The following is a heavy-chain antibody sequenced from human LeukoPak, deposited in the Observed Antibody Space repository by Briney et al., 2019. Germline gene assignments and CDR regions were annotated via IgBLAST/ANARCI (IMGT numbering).Heavy chain of an antibody. V-gene: IGHV4-39*01. CDR2: IYYSGST. Sequence: SETLSLTCTVSGGSISSSSYYWGWIRQPPGKGLEWIGSIYYSGSTYCNPSLKSRVTISVDTSKNQFSLKLSSVTAADTAVYYCARHPSRSIAARRAYWGQGTLVTVSS. CDR1: GGSISSSSYY. J-gene: IGHJ4*02. CDR3: ARHPSRSIAARRAY. D-gene: IGHD6-6*01.